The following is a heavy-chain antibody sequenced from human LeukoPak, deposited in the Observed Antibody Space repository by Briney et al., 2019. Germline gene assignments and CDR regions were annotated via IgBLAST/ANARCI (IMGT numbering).Heavy chain of an antibody. J-gene: IGHJ4*02. Sequence: GGSLRLSCAASGFTFSSHGINWVRQAPGKGLEWVSSISSSSSYIDYADSVKGRFTISRDNAKNSLFLLMNSLRAEDTAVYYCARTPWYYDTSNYSGVDYWGQGTLVTVSS. CDR2: ISSSSSYI. CDR3: ARTPWYYDTSNYSGVDY. V-gene: IGHV3-21*06. CDR1: GFTFSSHG. D-gene: IGHD3-22*01.